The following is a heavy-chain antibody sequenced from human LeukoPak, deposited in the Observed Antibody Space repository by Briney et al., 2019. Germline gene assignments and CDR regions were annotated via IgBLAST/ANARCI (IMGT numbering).Heavy chain of an antibody. CDR2: FYSGGNT. CDR3: AKLPSSGWLDY. Sequence: GSLRLSCVVSGFTVSNNYMSWVRQAPGKGLEWVSAFYSGGNTYYTGSVKGRFIISRDSSKNTLYLQMNNLRPEDTAMYYCAKLPSSGWLDYWGQGTLATVSS. CDR1: GFTVSNNY. J-gene: IGHJ4*02. D-gene: IGHD6-19*01. V-gene: IGHV3-53*01.